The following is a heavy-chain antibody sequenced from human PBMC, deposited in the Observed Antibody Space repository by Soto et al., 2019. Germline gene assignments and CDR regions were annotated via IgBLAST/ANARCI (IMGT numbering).Heavy chain of an antibody. CDR2: ISAYNGNT. Sequence: ASVKVSCKASGYTFTSYGISWVRQAPGQGLEWMGWISAYNGNTNYAQKLQGRVTMTTDTSTSTAYMELRSLRSGDTAAYYCAREGGGSSWVPPLYYYYYGMDVWGQGATVTVSS. CDR3: AREGGGSSWVPPLYYYYYGMDV. J-gene: IGHJ6*02. V-gene: IGHV1-18*04. D-gene: IGHD6-13*01. CDR1: GYTFTSYG.